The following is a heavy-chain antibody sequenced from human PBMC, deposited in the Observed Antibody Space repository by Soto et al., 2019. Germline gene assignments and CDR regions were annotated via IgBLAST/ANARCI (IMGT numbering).Heavy chain of an antibody. J-gene: IGHJ5*02. CDR2: MNPGSGDT. CDR1: GYSFTNND. CDR3: ARMATFGSLNWFDP. V-gene: IGHV1-8*01. Sequence: ASVKVSCKASGYSFTNNDVTWVRQATGQGLEWMGWMNPGSGDTGYAQKFQGRVTMTRDISIATAYMELSRLRSDDTAIYYCARMATFGSLNWFDPWGKGTLVTVSS. D-gene: IGHD3-16*01.